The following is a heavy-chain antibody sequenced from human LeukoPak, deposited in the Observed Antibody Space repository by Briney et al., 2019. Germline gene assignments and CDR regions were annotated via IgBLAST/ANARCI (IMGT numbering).Heavy chain of an antibody. D-gene: IGHD5/OR15-5a*01. Sequence: ASVKVSCKASGGTFSSYAMSWVRQAPGQGLEWMGGIIPTFGTANYAQKFQGRVTITTDGSTSTAYMELSSLRSEETAVYYCARVGGSTGLAPWAQGTRVTVSS. CDR2: IIPTFGTA. CDR3: ARVGGSTGLAP. J-gene: IGHJ5*02. CDR1: GGTFSSYA. V-gene: IGHV1-69*05.